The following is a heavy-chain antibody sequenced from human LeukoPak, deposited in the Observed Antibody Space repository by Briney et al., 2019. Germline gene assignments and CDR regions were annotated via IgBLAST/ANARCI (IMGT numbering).Heavy chain of an antibody. V-gene: IGHV3-20*03. CDR3: ARDYDTIIDAFDI. Sequence: ADSVKGRFTISRDNAKNSLYLQMNSLRAEDTALYYCARDYDTIIDAFDIWGQGTMVTVSS. D-gene: IGHD3-22*01. J-gene: IGHJ3*02.